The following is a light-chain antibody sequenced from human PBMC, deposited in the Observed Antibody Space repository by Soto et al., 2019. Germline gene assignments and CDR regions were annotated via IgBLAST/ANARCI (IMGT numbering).Light chain of an antibody. CDR2: EVI. CDR1: SSDVGTYNL. CDR3: CSYAGSSIFV. Sequence: QSALTQPASVSGSPGQSITISCTGSSSDVGTYNLVSCYQHHPGKAPKLMIFEVIKRPSGVSNRFSGSKSVNTASLTIAGLQAEDEADYYCCSYAGSSIFVFGGGTKLTVL. J-gene: IGLJ2*01. V-gene: IGLV2-23*02.